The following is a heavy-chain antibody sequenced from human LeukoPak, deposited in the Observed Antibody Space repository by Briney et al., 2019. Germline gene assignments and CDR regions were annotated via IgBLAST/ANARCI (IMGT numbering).Heavy chain of an antibody. V-gene: IGHV2-5*01. CDR1: GYARRTRGVG. J-gene: IGHJ4*02. D-gene: IGHD2-15*01. Sequence: SGPTLFNPPQTLTLTCTFSGYARRTRGVGVGWIRQPPGKALEWLALIYWNHDKRYSPSLKSSLTITKDTSKHQVLLTMPNMDPVDTATYSCAHRGGGGYFDYWGQGTLVTVSS. CDR2: IYWNHDK. CDR3: AHRGGGGYFDY.